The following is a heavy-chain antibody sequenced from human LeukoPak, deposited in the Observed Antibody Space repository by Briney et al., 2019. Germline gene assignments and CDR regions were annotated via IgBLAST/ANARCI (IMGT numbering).Heavy chain of an antibody. Sequence: MTGGALRLSCAASGFTFSSYSMNWVRQAPGKGLEWVSSISSSSSYIYYADSVKGRFTISRDNAKNSLYLQMNSLRAEDTALYYCAKARGLLSGGPHSKRAFDIWGQGTMVTVSS. CDR3: AKARGLLSGGPHSKRAFDI. J-gene: IGHJ3*02. D-gene: IGHD3-16*01. V-gene: IGHV3-21*04. CDR2: ISSSSSYI. CDR1: GFTFSSYS.